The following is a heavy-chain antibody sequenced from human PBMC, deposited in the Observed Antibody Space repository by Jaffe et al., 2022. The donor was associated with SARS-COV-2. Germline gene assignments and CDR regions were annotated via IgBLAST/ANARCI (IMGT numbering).Heavy chain of an antibody. Sequence: EVQLVESGGGLVQPGGSLRLSCVASGFTFSTYWMTWVRQAPGEGLQWVANVKQDGSKQYYVDSVKGRFSISRDNAKNSLYLQMNSLRVEDTAVYYCARDGRYCDGDNCYSHFDRWGQGTLVTVSS. V-gene: IGHV3-7*01. CDR1: GFTFSTYW. CDR3: ARDGRYCDGDNCYSHFDR. CDR2: VKQDGSKQ. D-gene: IGHD2-15*01. J-gene: IGHJ4*02.